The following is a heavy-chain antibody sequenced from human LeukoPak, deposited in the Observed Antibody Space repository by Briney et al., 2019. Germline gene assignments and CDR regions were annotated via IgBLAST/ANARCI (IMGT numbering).Heavy chain of an antibody. CDR3: ARPVLRYFDWLLLRGAFDI. Sequence: PSETLSLTCAVYGGSFSGYYWSWIRQPPGKGLEWIGEINHSGSTNYNPSLKSRVTISVDTSKNQFSLKLSSVTAADTAVYYCARPVLRYFDWLLLRGAFDIWGQGTMVTVSS. CDR2: INHSGST. D-gene: IGHD3-9*01. CDR1: GGSFSGYY. V-gene: IGHV4-34*01. J-gene: IGHJ3*02.